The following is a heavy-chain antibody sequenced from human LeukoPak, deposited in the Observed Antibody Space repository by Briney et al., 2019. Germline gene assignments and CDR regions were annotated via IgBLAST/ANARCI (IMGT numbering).Heavy chain of an antibody. Sequence: GSSVKVSCKASGGTFSSYAISWVRLAPGQGLEWMGGIIPIFGTANYAQKFQGRVTITADKSTSTAYMELSSLRSEDTAVYYCARESDYGSGSYYNAGPSYFDYWGQGTLVTVSS. V-gene: IGHV1-69*06. CDR2: IIPIFGTA. CDR1: GGTFSSYA. J-gene: IGHJ4*02. CDR3: ARESDYGSGSYYNAGPSYFDY. D-gene: IGHD3-10*01.